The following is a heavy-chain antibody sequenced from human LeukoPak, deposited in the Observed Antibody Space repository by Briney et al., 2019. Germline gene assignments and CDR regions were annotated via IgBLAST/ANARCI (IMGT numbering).Heavy chain of an antibody. CDR3: ARRLGGGGAFDI. J-gene: IGHJ3*02. CDR1: GFSFNTYS. V-gene: IGHV3-21*01. CDR2: ISSSSTYI. D-gene: IGHD2-15*01. Sequence: GGSLRLSCAASGFSFNTYSMNWVRQAPGKGLEWVSSISSSSTYIYFADSVKGRFTVSRDNARNSVYLQMNSLRAGDTAVYYCARRLGGGGAFDIWGQGTMVTVSS.